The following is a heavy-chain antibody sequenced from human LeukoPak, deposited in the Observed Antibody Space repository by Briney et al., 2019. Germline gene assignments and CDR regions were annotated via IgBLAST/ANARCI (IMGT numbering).Heavy chain of an antibody. CDR3: AADDQQTIM. V-gene: IGHV1-58*01. CDR1: GFTFTNSA. J-gene: IGHJ4*02. CDR2: IVVGSGNT. D-gene: IGHD2-2*01. Sequence: GTSVKVSCKASGFTFTNSAVQWVRQARGRHLEWIGWIVVGSGNTDYAQKFQGRVAFTRDMSTSTAYMELSSLRSEDTAVYYCAADDQQTIMWGQGTLVTVSS.